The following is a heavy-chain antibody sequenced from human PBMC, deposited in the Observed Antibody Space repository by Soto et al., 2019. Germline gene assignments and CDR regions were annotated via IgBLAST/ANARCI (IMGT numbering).Heavy chain of an antibody. Sequence: GGSLRISCAASGFTVSSNYMSWVRQAPGKGLEWVSVIYSGGSTYYADSVKGRFTISRDNSKNTLYLQMNSLRAEDTAVYYCARDGDYYGSGSYYYYYYGMDVWGQGTTVTVSS. J-gene: IGHJ6*02. D-gene: IGHD3-10*01. V-gene: IGHV3-66*01. CDR2: IYSGGST. CDR1: GFTVSSNY. CDR3: ARDGDYYGSGSYYYYYYGMDV.